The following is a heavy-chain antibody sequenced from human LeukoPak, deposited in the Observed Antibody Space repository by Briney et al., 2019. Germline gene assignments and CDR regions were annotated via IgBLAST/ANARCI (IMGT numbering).Heavy chain of an antibody. CDR2: IRYDGSNK. V-gene: IGHV3-30*02. CDR1: GFTFSSYG. CDR3: AKPRRGITIFGVLDY. Sequence: GGSLRLSCAASGFTFSSYGMHWVRQAPGKGLEWVAFIRYDGSNKYYADSVKGRFTVSRDNSKNTLYLQMNSLRAEDTAVYYCAKPRRGITIFGVLDYWGQGTLVTVSS. D-gene: IGHD3-3*01. J-gene: IGHJ4*02.